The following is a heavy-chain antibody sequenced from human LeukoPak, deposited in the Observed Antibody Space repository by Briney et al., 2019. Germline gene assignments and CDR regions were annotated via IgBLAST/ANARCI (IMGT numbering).Heavy chain of an antibody. CDR2: IYHSGST. CDR1: GYSISSGYY. J-gene: IGHJ6*03. V-gene: IGHV4-38-2*02. Sequence: SETLSLTCTVSGYSISSGYYWGWIRQPPGKGLEWIGSIYHSGSTYYNLSLKSRVTISVDTSKNQFSLKLSSVTAADTAVYYCAGCGGDCYVDVWGKGTTVTVSS. CDR3: AGCGGDCYVDV. D-gene: IGHD2-21*01.